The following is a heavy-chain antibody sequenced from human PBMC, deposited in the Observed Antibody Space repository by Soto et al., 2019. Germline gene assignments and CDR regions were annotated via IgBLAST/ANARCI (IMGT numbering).Heavy chain of an antibody. J-gene: IGHJ5*02. Sequence: QVQLVESGGGVVQPGRSLRLSCAASGFTFSSYGMHWVRQAPGKGLEWVAVIWYDGSNKYYADSVNGRITISRDNSKNTLYLQMNSLRAEDTAVYYCARMTAKYNWFDPWGQGTLVTVS. CDR1: GFTFSSYG. D-gene: IGHD2-21*02. V-gene: IGHV3-33*01. CDR3: ARMTAKYNWFDP. CDR2: IWYDGSNK.